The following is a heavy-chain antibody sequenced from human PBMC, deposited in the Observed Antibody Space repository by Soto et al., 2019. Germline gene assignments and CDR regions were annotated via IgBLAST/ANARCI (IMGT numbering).Heavy chain of an antibody. CDR3: ARAHYGDYGYGMDV. J-gene: IGHJ6*02. CDR1: GGSISSGGYS. CDR2: IYHSGST. D-gene: IGHD4-17*01. Sequence: QLQLQESGSGLVKPSQTLSLTCAVSGGSISSGGYSWSWIRQPPGKGLEWIGYIYHSGSTYYNPSLECRVPTPVDRYKNPFSRKLSSVTAADTAVYYCARAHYGDYGYGMDVWGQGTTVTVSS. V-gene: IGHV4-30-2*01.